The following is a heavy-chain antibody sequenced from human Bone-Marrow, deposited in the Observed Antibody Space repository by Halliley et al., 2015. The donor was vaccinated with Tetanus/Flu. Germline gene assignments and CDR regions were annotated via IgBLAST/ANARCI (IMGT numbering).Heavy chain of an antibody. D-gene: IGHD6-19*01. CDR3: ARQYWLGRPFDY. Sequence: QVQLVQSGGEVKKPGASVKVSCKTSGYTFTNYGFSWVRQAPGQGLEWMGWISPYNGNTNYAQNLQGRVTMTRDTSTNTTYMELRSLRSDDPAVYYCARQYWLGRPFDYWGQGTLVTVSS. CDR2: ISPYNGNT. CDR1: GYTFTNYG. V-gene: IGHV1-18*04. J-gene: IGHJ4*02.